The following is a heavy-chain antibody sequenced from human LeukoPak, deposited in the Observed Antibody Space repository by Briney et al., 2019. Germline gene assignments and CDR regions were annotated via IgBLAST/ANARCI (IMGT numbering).Heavy chain of an antibody. CDR1: GFTFSSYS. CDR3: ARDTSGYTFDD. Sequence: GGSLRLSCAASGFTFSSYSMNWVRQAPGKGLEWVSSISATSNYIYYADSVKGRFTISRDNPKNSLYLQMNSLRAEDTAVYYCARDTSGYTFDDWGQGTLVTVSS. CDR2: ISATSNYI. J-gene: IGHJ4*02. V-gene: IGHV3-21*01. D-gene: IGHD5-18*01.